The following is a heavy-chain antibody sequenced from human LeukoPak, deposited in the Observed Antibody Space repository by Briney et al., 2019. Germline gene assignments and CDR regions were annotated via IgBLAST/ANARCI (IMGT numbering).Heavy chain of an antibody. D-gene: IGHD3-22*01. CDR3: ARGGRAYYDSSGLDY. CDR2: IYYSGST. CDR1: GGSISSYY. V-gene: IGHV4-59*01. J-gene: IGHJ4*02. Sequence: SETLSLTCTVSGGSISSYYWSWIRQPPGKGLEWIGYIYYSGSTNYNPSLKSRVTISVDTSKNHFSLKLTSVTAADTAVYYCARGGRAYYDSSGLDYWSQGTLVTVSS.